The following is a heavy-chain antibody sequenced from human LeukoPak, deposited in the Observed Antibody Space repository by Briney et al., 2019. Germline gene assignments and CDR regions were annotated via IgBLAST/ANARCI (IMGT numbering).Heavy chain of an antibody. J-gene: IGHJ4*02. CDR1: GYTFTSYY. V-gene: IGHV1-46*01. D-gene: IGHD3-16*02. Sequence: ASVKVSCKASGYTFTSYYMHWVRQAPGQGLEWMGIINPSGGSTSYAQKFQGRVTMTRDMSTSTVYMELSSLRSEDTAVYYCARGPQKAYDIVSGSYRYHFDYWGQGTLVTVSS. CDR3: ARGPQKAYDIVSGSYRYHFDY. CDR2: INPSGGST.